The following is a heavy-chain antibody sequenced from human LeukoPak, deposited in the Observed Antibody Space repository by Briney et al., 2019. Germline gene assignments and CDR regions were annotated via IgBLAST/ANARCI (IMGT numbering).Heavy chain of an antibody. Sequence: GGSLRLSCAASGFAFSGYWMHWVRQAPGKGLVWLSRINGDGYSISYADSVKGRFTISRDNAKKTLYLQMNSLRVEDTAMYYCARGEAVAGNDHWGQGALVTVSS. D-gene: IGHD6-19*01. CDR3: ARGEAVAGNDH. CDR2: INGDGYSI. J-gene: IGHJ4*02. V-gene: IGHV3-74*01. CDR1: GFAFSGYW.